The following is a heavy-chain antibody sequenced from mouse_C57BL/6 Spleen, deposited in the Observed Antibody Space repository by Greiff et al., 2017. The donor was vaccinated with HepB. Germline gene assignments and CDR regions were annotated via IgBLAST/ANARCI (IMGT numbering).Heavy chain of an antibody. D-gene: IGHD3-2*02. CDR3: TRSTAQATSWFAY. V-gene: IGHV1-15*01. J-gene: IGHJ3*01. Sequence: QVQLKESGAELVRPGASVTLSCKASGYTFTDYEMHWVKQTPVHGLEWIGAIDPETGGTAYNQKFKGKAILTADKSSSTAYVKLRSLTSEDSAVYYCTRSTAQATSWFAYWGQGTLVTVSA. CDR2: IDPETGGT. CDR1: GYTFTDYE.